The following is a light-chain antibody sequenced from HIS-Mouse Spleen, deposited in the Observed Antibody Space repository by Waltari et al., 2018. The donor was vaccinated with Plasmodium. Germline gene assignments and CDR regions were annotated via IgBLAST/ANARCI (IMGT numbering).Light chain of an antibody. V-gene: IGLV2-11*01. Sequence: QSALTQPRSVSGSPGQSVTISCTGTSSDVGGYNYVSWYQQHPGKAPKLMIYDVSTPPPGVPCGFSGSKSGNTASRTISGLQAEDEADYYCCSYAGSYTWVFGGGTKLTVL. CDR3: CSYAGSYTWV. J-gene: IGLJ3*02. CDR1: SSDVGGYNY. CDR2: DVS.